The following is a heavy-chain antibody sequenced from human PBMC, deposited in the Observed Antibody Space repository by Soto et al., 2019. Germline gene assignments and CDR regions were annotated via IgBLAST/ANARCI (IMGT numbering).Heavy chain of an antibody. D-gene: IGHD3-3*01. CDR3: VRSTLEWLLVFDF. J-gene: IGHJ4*02. Sequence: QVELVESGGGVVQPGRSLRLSCEASGFTFRSYGMSWVRQAPGKGLEWLVVLWPDGSHETYADSVKGRFTISRDNSKNTVFLQMNSLRAEDTAVYYCVRSTLEWLLVFDFWGQGTQVTVSS. CDR2: LWPDGSHE. CDR1: GFTFRSYG. V-gene: IGHV3-33*01.